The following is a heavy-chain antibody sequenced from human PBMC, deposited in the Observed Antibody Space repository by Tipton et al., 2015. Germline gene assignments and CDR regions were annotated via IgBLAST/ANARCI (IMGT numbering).Heavy chain of an antibody. CDR3: AKDRPHYDFVRGTYRFSGGSGMDV. D-gene: IGHD3-16*02. Sequence: SLRLSCAASGFTFSSYDIHWVRQAPGKGLEWVAVMSYDGSNKYYADSVKGRFTISRDNYKNTLYLQMKSLRAEDTAVYYCAKDRPHYDFVRGTYRFSGGSGMDVWGQGTTVTVYS. CDR2: MSYDGSNK. CDR1: GFTFSSYD. J-gene: IGHJ6*02. V-gene: IGHV3-30*18.